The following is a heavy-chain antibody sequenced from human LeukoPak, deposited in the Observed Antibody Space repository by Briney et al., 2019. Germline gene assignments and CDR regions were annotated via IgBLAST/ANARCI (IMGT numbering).Heavy chain of an antibody. CDR2: ISSSSSTI. D-gene: IGHD1-1*01. Sequence: GGSLRLSCAASGFTFSSYSMNWVRQAPGKGLEWVSYISSSSSTIYYADSVKGRFTISRDNAKNSLYLQMNSLRAEDTAVYYCARGGFGNNWRGNWFDPWGQGTLVTVSS. V-gene: IGHV3-48*01. CDR1: GFTFSSYS. CDR3: ARGGFGNNWRGNWFDP. J-gene: IGHJ5*02.